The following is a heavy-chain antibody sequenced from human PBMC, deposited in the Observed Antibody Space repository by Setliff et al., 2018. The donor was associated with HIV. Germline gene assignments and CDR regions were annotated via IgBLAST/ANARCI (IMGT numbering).Heavy chain of an antibody. CDR2: INWNGGST. Sequence: PGGSLRLSCAASGFTFSSYSMNWVRQAPGKGLEWVSGINWNGGSTGYVDSVKGRFTISRDNYKNSRYLQMNSLRSEYMALYYCVRGDCSSTSCPYLDYWGQGTLVTVSS. CDR3: VRGDCSSTSCPYLDY. CDR1: GFTFSSYS. V-gene: IGHV3-20*04. J-gene: IGHJ4*01. D-gene: IGHD2-2*01.